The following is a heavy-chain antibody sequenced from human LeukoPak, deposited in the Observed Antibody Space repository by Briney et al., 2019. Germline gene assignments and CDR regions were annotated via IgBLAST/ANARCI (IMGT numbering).Heavy chain of an antibody. V-gene: IGHV3-43*01. D-gene: IGHD6-13*01. CDR3: AKEGRLAAAGTIED. Sequence: PGGSLRLSCAASGFTFDDYTMHWVRQAPGKGLEWLSSINWNGGTTYYADSVKGRFTISRDNNKNSLYLQMNSLRIEDTALYFCAKEGRLAAAGTIEDWGQGTLVTVSS. CDR2: INWNGGTT. CDR1: GFTFDDYT. J-gene: IGHJ4*02.